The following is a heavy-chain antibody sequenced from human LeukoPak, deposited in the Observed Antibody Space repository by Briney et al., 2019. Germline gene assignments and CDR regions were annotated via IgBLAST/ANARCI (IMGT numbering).Heavy chain of an antibody. J-gene: IGHJ6*03. CDR2: IYYSGST. CDR3: ARGGGIDYYYYYMDV. V-gene: IGHV4-59*01. D-gene: IGHD3-10*01. Sequence: PSETLSLTCTVSGGSISSYYWSWIRQPPGKGLEWIGYIYYSGSTNYNPSLKSRVTISVDTSKNQFSLKLSSVTAADTAVYSCARGGGIDYYYYYMDVWGKGTTVTVSS. CDR1: GGSISSYY.